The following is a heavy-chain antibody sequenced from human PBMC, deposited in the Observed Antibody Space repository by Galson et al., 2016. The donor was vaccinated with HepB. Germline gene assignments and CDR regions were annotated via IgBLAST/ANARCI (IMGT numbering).Heavy chain of an antibody. CDR2: IFQSGST. Sequence: SETLSLTCGVSGYYINSDYYWGWIRQPPGKGLEWIGSIFQSGSTFHSPSLKSRVTMSLNTSKNQFSLTLTSVTAADTAVYYCARVGNLKAFDIWGQGTMVTVSS. J-gene: IGHJ3*02. V-gene: IGHV4-38-2*01. CDR3: ARVGNLKAFDI. D-gene: IGHD3-10*01. CDR1: GYYINSDYY.